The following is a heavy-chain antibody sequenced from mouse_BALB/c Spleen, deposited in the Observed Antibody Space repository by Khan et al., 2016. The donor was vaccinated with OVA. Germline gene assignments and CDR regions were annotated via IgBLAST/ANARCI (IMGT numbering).Heavy chain of an antibody. CDR3: IRDGAYHRNDGWFAY. CDR2: INPSNGYT. V-gene: IGHV1-4*01. CDR1: GYTFTSYT. Sequence: QVQLKESGAELARPGASVKMSCKASGYTFTSYTIHWITERPGQGLEWIGYINPSNGYTNYNQKFKDKATLTTDKSSTTAYLQLSSLTSDDSAVYNCIRDGAYHRNDGWFAYWGQGTLVTVSA. D-gene: IGHD2-14*01. J-gene: IGHJ3*01.